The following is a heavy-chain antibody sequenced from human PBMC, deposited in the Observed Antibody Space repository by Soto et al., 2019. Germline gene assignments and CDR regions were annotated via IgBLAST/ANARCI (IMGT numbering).Heavy chain of an antibody. J-gene: IGHJ4*02. V-gene: IGHV4-34*01. CDR3: ARGHVLYDSWSGSCSYFDY. CDR1: GGSFSGYY. Sequence: SETLSLTCAVYGGSFSGYYWSWIRQPPGKGLEWIGEINHSGSTNYNPSLKSRVTISVDTSKNQFSLKLSSVTAADTAVYYCARGHVLYDSWSGSCSYFDYWGQGTLVTLSS. CDR2: INHSGST. D-gene: IGHD3-3*01.